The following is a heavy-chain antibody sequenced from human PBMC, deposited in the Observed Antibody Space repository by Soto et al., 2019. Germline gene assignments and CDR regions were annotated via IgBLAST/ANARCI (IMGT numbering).Heavy chain of an antibody. V-gene: IGHV4-59*01. Sequence: SETLSLTCTVSGGSITNYYWSWFRQPPGKGLEWIGYIYYSGITNYNPSLKSRVTISVDPSKNQFSLKLRSVTSADTAVYYCARDRQNSGYWG. D-gene: IGHD6-19*01. CDR2: IYYSGIT. CDR3: ARDRQNSGY. J-gene: IGHJ4*01. CDR1: GGSITNYY.